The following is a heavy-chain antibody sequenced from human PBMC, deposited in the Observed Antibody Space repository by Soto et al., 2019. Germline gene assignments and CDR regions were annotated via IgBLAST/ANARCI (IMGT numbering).Heavy chain of an antibody. D-gene: IGHD6-13*01. V-gene: IGHV1-8*01. J-gene: IGHJ4*02. CDR2: MNPKSGHA. CDR3: GRGGPAAGFDF. CDR1: GYTFINND. Sequence: QVQLVQSGAEVKKPGASVRVACKASGYTFINNDIDWMRQAAGQGLEWMGWMNPKSGHAGYDPQFQGRVTMTRDTSINTAYWELSRLTSDDTAVYYCGRGGPAAGFDFWGQGTLVTVSS.